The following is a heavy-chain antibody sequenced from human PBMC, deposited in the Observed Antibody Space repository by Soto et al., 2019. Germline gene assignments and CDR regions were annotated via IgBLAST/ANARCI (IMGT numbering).Heavy chain of an antibody. CDR3: GGGDIVVVPAAIGSYYYYGMDV. CDR1: GGTFSSYA. D-gene: IGHD2-2*02. V-gene: IGHV1-69*01. Sequence: QVQLVQSGAEVKKPGSSVKVSCKASGGTFSSYAISWVRQAPGQGLEWMGGIIPIFGTANYAQKFQGRVTSTADESTSTAYMELSSLRSEDTAVYYCGGGDIVVVPAAIGSYYYYGMDVWGQGTTVTVSS. J-gene: IGHJ6*02. CDR2: IIPIFGTA.